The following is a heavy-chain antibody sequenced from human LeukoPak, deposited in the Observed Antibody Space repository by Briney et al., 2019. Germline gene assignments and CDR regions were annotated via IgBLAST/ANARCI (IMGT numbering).Heavy chain of an antibody. Sequence: ASVKVSCKASGYTFIGYYMHWVRQAPGQGLEWMGWINPHSGGTNYAQKFQGRVTVTRDTSISTAYMELSRLRSDDTAVYYCARDDYGDYKYYFDYWGRGTLVTVSS. CDR1: GYTFIGYY. V-gene: IGHV1-2*02. CDR3: ARDDYGDYKYYFDY. CDR2: INPHSGGT. J-gene: IGHJ4*02. D-gene: IGHD4-17*01.